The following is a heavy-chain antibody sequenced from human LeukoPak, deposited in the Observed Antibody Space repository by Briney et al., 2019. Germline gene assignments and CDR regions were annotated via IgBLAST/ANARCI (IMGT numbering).Heavy chain of an antibody. CDR3: AFHYFDSSGPDAFDI. V-gene: IGHV3-30*02. CDR1: GFTFSSYG. J-gene: IGHJ3*02. CDR2: IRYDGSNK. D-gene: IGHD3-22*01. Sequence: GGSLRLSCAASGFTFSSYGMHWVRQAPGKGLEWVAFIRYDGSNKYYADSVKGRFTLSRDNSKNTLYLQMNSLRAEDTAVYYCAFHYFDSSGPDAFDIWGQGTMVTVSS.